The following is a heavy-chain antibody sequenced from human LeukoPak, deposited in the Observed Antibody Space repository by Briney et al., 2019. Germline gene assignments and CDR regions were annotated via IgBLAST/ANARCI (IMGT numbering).Heavy chain of an antibody. J-gene: IGHJ6*03. V-gene: IGHV3-21*01. Sequence: AGGSLRLSCAASGFTFSSYSMNWVRQAPGKGLEWVSSISSSSSYIYYADSVKGRFTISRDNAKNSLYLQMSSLRAEDTAVYYCARDTGYCSSTSCLGYYYYYMDVWGKGTTVTVTS. CDR2: ISSSSSYI. CDR3: ARDTGYCSSTSCLGYYYYYMDV. CDR1: GFTFSSYS. D-gene: IGHD2-2*01.